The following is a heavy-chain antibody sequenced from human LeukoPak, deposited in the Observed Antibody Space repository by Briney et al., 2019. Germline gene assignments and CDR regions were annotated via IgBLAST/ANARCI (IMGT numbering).Heavy chain of an antibody. J-gene: IGHJ3*02. CDR1: GYSFTSYW. CDR2: ICPGDSDT. CDR3: ARHKYSSSALPDDAFDI. D-gene: IGHD6-6*01. V-gene: IGHV5-51*01. Sequence: GESLKISCKGSGYSFTSYWIGWVRQMPGKGLEWMGIICPGDSDTRYSPSFQGQVTISADKSISTAYLQWSSLKASDTAMYYCARHKYSSSALPDDAFDIWGQGTMVTVSS.